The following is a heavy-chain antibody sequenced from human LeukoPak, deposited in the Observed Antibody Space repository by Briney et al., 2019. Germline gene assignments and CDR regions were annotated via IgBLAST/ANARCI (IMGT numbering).Heavy chain of an antibody. V-gene: IGHV4-34*01. D-gene: IGHD2-15*01. CDR3: AREDYYFDY. CDR2: INHNRGT. CDR1: GGSISSYY. Sequence: PSETLSLTCTVSGGSISSYYWSWIRQPAGKGLEWIGEINHNRGTTYNPSLTSRVTILLDASKNQFSLSLSSVTAADTAVYYCAREDYYFDYWGQGTLVTVSS. J-gene: IGHJ4*02.